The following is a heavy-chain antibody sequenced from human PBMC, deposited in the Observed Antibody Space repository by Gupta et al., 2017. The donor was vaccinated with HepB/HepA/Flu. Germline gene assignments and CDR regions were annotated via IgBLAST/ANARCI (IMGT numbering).Heavy chain of an antibody. CDR2: INHSGST. V-gene: IGHV4-34*01. CDR3: ARAIFGVVIIPYYHYYMDV. D-gene: IGHD3-3*01. CDR1: GGSFSGYY. J-gene: IGHJ6*03. Sequence: QVQLQQWCAGLLKPSETLSLTCAVYGGSFSGYYWSWIRQPPGKGLEWIGEINHSGSTKYNPSLKSRVTISIDTSKNQFSLKLSSVTAADTAVYFCARAIFGVVIIPYYHYYMDVWGKGTTVTVSS.